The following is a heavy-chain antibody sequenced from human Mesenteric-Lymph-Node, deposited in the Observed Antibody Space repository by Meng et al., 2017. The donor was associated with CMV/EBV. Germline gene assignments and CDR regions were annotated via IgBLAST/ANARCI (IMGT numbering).Heavy chain of an antibody. J-gene: IGHJ3*02. CDR3: ARDIMVGGVRYAFDI. CDR1: GFTLSSNA. D-gene: IGHD3-10*01. Sequence: GGSLRLSCAASGFTLSSNAIHWVRQAPGKGLEWVAFISSDGDIKDYTDSVGGRFTISRDNSMNTVYLQMNSLRAEDTAAYFCARDIMVGGVRYAFDIWGQGTMVTVSS. CDR2: ISSDGDIK. V-gene: IGHV3-30*04.